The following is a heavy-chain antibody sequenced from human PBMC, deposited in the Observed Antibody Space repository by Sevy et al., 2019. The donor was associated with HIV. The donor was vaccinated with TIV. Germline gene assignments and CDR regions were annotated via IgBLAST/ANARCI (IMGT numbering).Heavy chain of an antibody. CDR2: IRNKADGYTT. V-gene: IGHV3-72*01. CDR1: GFTFSDHY. D-gene: IGHD6-13*01. CDR3: ATHAGIAAAGRVFDY. J-gene: IGHJ4*02. Sequence: GGSLRLSCAASGFTFSDHYMEWVRQAPGKGLEWVGRIRNKADGYTTEYAASVKGRFTISRDDSKNSLYLLMNSLKTEDTAVYYCATHAGIAAAGRVFDYWGQVTLVTVSS.